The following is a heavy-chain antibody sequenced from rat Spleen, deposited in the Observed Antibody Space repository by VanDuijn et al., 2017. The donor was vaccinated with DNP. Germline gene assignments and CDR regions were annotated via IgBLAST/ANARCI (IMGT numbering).Heavy chain of an antibody. CDR1: GFTFSAYY. Sequence: EVQLVESGGDLVQPGRSLKLSCAASGFTFSAYYLAWVRQAPAKGLEWVAYIGSAAYAPYYGDSVKGRFTISRDNAKSTLYLQMNSLRSEDMATYYCVRWNSGHFDYWGQGVMVPVSS. J-gene: IGHJ2*01. V-gene: IGHV5-22*01. D-gene: IGHD4-3*01. CDR2: IGSAAYAP. CDR3: VRWNSGHFDY.